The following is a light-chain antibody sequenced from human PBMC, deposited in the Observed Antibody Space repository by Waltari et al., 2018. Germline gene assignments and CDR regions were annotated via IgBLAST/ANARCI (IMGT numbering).Light chain of an antibody. CDR2: GAS. CDR3: QQFTKWPFT. CDR1: QSVSRN. Sequence: EIVLTQSPATLSLSPGERATLSCRASQSVSRNLAWYQQKPGQSPRLLIYGASIRATGIPDTFSGSGSGTDFTLTIRSLEPEDFAVYYCQQFTKWPFTFGPGTKVDIK. J-gene: IGKJ3*01. V-gene: IGKV3-15*01.